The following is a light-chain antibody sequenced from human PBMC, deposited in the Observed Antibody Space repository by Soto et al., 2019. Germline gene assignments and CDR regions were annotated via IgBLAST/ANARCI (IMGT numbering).Light chain of an antibody. CDR1: QGISSY. Sequence: AIRMTQSPSSLSASTGDRVTITCRASQGISSYLAWYQQKPGKAPKLLIYAASTLQSGVPSRFSGSGSGTDFTLTISSLQPEDFATYSCQKSYNSPQKFGRGTKVDIK. CDR2: AAS. J-gene: IGKJ1*01. CDR3: QKSYNSPQK. V-gene: IGKV1-8*01.